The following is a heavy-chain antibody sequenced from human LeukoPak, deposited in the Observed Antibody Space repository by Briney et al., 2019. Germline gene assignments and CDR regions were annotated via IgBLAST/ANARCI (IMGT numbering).Heavy chain of an antibody. D-gene: IGHD6-19*01. CDR2: ISGSGGST. J-gene: IGHJ1*01. Sequence: GGSLRLSCAASGFTFSSYAMSWVRQAPGKGLEWVSAISGSGGSTYYADSVKGRFTISRDNSKNTLYLQMNSLRAEDTAVYYCAKPSYSSGWPEYFQHWGQGTLVTVSS. CDR3: AKPSYSSGWPEYFQH. CDR1: GFTFSSYA. V-gene: IGHV3-23*01.